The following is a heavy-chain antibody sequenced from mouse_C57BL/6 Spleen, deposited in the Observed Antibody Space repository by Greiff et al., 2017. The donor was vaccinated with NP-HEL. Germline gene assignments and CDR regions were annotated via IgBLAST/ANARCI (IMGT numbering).Heavy chain of an antibody. CDR2: IDPNSGST. CDR1: GYTFTSYW. D-gene: IGHD4-1*01. J-gene: IGHJ4*01. V-gene: IGHV1-72*01. CDR3: ARWEKTGTWAMDY. Sequence: QVQLQQPGAELVKPGASVKLSCKASGYTFTSYWIPWVKQRPGRGLEWIGRIDPNSGSTKYNEKFKNKATLTVDKPSSTAYMQLSSLTSEDSAVYYCARWEKTGTWAMDYWGQGTSVTVSS.